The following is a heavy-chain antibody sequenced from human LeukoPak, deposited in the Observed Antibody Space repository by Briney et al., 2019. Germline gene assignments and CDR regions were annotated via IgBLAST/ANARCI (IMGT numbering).Heavy chain of an antibody. D-gene: IGHD4-11*01. CDR2: ISAYNGNT. J-gene: IGHJ3*02. V-gene: IGHV1-18*01. Sequence: ASVKVSCKASGYTFTSYGISWVRQAPGQGLEWMGWISAYNGNTNYAQKLQGRVTMTTDTSTSTAYMELRSLRSDDTAVYYCATALTVTTLRFAFDIWGQGTMVTVSS. CDR1: GYTFTSYG. CDR3: ATALTVTTLRFAFDI.